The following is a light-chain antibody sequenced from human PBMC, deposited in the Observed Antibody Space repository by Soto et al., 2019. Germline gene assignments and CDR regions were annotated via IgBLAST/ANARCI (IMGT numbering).Light chain of an antibody. CDR3: QQFGSSIPHT. Sequence: EIVMTQSPGTLSLSPGERANISCRASQVIGRRYLAWYHQKSGQAPRLLIYGASSRATGIPDRFSGSGSGTDCTLTISRLEPEDFGVYYCQQFGSSIPHTFGQGTKLEIK. CDR1: QVIGRRY. CDR2: GAS. J-gene: IGKJ2*01. V-gene: IGKV3-20*01.